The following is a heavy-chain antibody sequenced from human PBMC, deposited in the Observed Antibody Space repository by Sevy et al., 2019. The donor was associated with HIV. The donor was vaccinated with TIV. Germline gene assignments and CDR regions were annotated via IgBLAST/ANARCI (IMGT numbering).Heavy chain of an antibody. V-gene: IGHV3-23*01. J-gene: IGHJ4*02. D-gene: IGHD6-19*01. CDR3: AKGAGYSSGGGGY. Sequence: GGSLRLSCAASVFTFSSYAMSWVRQAPGKGLEWVSAISGSGGSTYYADSVKGWFTISRDNSKNTLYLQMNSLRAEDTAVYYCAKGAGYSSGGGGYWGQGTLVTVSS. CDR1: VFTFSSYA. CDR2: ISGSGGST.